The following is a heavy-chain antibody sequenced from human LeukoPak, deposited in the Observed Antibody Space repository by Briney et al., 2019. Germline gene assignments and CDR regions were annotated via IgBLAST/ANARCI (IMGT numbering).Heavy chain of an antibody. CDR1: GFTFSNAW. Sequence: GGSLRLSCAASGFTFSNAWMSWVRQAPGKGLEWVGQIKTKTDGGTTDSAATVKDRFTISRDDSKSTLFLQMNSLKTEDTAIYYCTTLYGSGNYYWGQGTLVTVSS. D-gene: IGHD3-10*01. J-gene: IGHJ4*02. CDR3: TTLYGSGNYY. CDR2: IKTKTDGGTT. V-gene: IGHV3-15*01.